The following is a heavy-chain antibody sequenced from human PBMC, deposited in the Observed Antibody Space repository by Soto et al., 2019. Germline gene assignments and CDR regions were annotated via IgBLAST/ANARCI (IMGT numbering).Heavy chain of an antibody. Sequence: EVQLLESGGGLVQPGGSLRLSCAASGFTFSSYSMSWVRQAPGKGLEWVSGFRTSGDGGTTYYADSVKGRFTNSRDNSKNRLFLQMNSLRAEDTAIYYCAKKVNSGPGSQYFDYWGQGTLVTVSS. CDR1: GFTFSSYS. J-gene: IGHJ4*02. CDR3: AKKVNSGPGSQYFDY. V-gene: IGHV3-23*01. CDR2: FRTSGDGGTT. D-gene: IGHD3-10*01.